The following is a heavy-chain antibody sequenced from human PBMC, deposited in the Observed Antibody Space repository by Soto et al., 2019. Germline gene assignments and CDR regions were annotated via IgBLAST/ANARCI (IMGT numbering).Heavy chain of an antibody. J-gene: IGHJ5*02. D-gene: IGHD6-13*01. V-gene: IGHV4-59*01. CDR3: AREVAAPASWFDP. CDR1: GGSISSYY. Sequence: PSETLSLNSTVSGGSISSYYWSWIRQPPGKGLEWIGYIYYIGSTNYNPSLKSRVTISVDTSKNQFSLKLSSVTAADTAVYYCAREVAAPASWFDPWGQGTLVSVSS. CDR2: IYYIGST.